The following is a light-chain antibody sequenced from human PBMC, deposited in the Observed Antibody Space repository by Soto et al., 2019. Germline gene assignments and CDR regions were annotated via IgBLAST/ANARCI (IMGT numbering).Light chain of an antibody. Sequence: DIQMTQSPSTLSASVGDRVTITCRAIQSISSWLAWYQQKPGKAPKLLIYKASSLESGLPPRFSGSGPGIEFILTTSTLQHDDVAPYSCQQYHSYPYTFGQGT. CDR3: QQYHSYPYT. V-gene: IGKV1-5*03. J-gene: IGKJ2*01. CDR2: KAS. CDR1: QSISSW.